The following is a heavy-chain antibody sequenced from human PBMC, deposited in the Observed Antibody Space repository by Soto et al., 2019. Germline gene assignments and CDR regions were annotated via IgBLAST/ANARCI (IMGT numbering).Heavy chain of an antibody. CDR2: IYHSGST. D-gene: IGHD3-16*02. CDR1: SGSISSSNW. Sequence: QVQLQESGPGLVKPSGTLSLTCAVSSGSISSSNWWSWVRQPPGKGLEWIGEIYHSGSTNYNPSLKSRGTISVDKSKNQFSLKLSSVTAADTAVYYCALHVNYDYIWGSYPENWFDPWGQGTLVTVSS. V-gene: IGHV4-4*02. CDR3: ALHVNYDYIWGSYPENWFDP. J-gene: IGHJ5*02.